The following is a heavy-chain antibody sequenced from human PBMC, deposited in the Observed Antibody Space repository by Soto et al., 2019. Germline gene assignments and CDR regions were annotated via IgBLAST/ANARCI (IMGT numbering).Heavy chain of an antibody. J-gene: IGHJ4*02. CDR1: GYTFTSYY. D-gene: IGHD2-15*01. CDR3: AREGSRGHYFDY. V-gene: IGHV1-46*01. Sequence: QVQLVQSGAEVKKPGASVKVSCKASGYTFTSYYMHWVRQAPGQGLEWMGIINPSGGSTSYAQKFQCRVTMTRDTSTSTVYMELSSLRSEDTAVYYCAREGSRGHYFDYWGQGTLVTVSS. CDR2: INPSGGST.